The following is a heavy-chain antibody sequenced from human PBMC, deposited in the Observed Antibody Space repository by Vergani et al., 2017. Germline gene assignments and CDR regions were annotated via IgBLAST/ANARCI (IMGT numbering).Heavy chain of an antibody. J-gene: IGHJ4*02. CDR3: AKDGGESSDYGYFDY. CDR1: GFSFNTYG. D-gene: IGHD4-17*01. Sequence: QVQLVETGGGVVQPGGSLRLYCATSGFSFNTYGAHWVRQAPGKGLEWVAFIGYDGRSKSNVDSVKVRFTFSRDTYKKTLSLQMRSLRAADTAVYYCAKDGGESSDYGYFDYWGQGTLVTVSS. CDR2: IGYDGRSK. V-gene: IGHV3-30*02.